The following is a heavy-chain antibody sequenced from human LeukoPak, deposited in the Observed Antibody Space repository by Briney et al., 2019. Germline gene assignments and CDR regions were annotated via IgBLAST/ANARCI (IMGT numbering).Heavy chain of an antibody. J-gene: IGHJ4*02. CDR1: GFTFDDYA. CDR2: ISWNSGSI. CDR3: AKGGEMATIGGYFDY. Sequence: GGSLRLSCAASGFTFDDYAMHWVRQAPGKGLEWVSGISWNSGSIGYADYVTGRFTISRDNAKNSLYLQMNSLRAEDMALYYCAKGGEMATIGGYFDYWGQGTLVTVSS. D-gene: IGHD5-24*01. V-gene: IGHV3-9*03.